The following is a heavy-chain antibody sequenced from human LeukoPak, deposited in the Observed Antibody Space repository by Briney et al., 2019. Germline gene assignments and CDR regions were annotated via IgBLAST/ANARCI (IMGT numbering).Heavy chain of an antibody. J-gene: IGHJ5*02. CDR2: IYHSGST. CDR3: ARRYCSGGSCYSDNWFDP. D-gene: IGHD2-15*01. V-gene: IGHV4-30-2*01. CDR1: GGSISSGDYS. Sequence: SETLSLTCIVSGGSISSGDYSWNWIRQPPGKGLEWIGYIYHSGSTYYSPSLESRVTISVDKSKNQFSLKLSSVTAADTAVYYCARRYCSGGSCYSDNWFDPWGQGTLVTVSS.